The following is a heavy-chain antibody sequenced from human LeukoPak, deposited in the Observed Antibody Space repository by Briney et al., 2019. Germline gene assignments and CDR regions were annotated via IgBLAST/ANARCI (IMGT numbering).Heavy chain of an antibody. CDR2: ISSSSSYI. J-gene: IGHJ5*02. Sequence: PGGSLRLSCAASGFTFSGYSMNWVRQAPGKGLEWVSSISSSSSYIYYADSVKGRFTISRDNAKNSLYLQMNSLRAEDTAVYYCARLSRLGYYHSLNWFDPWGQGTLVTVSS. CDR3: ARLSRLGYYHSLNWFDP. V-gene: IGHV3-21*01. CDR1: GFTFSGYS. D-gene: IGHD3-22*01.